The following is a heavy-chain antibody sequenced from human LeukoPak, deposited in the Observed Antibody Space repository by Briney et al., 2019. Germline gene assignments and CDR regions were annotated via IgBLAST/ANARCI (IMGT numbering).Heavy chain of an antibody. CDR3: TRGPGGDWAEPAN. CDR2: IRSKAYGGTT. CDR1: GFTFGDYA. D-gene: IGHD2-21*02. Sequence: PGGSLRLSCTASGFTFGDYAMSWFRQAPGKGLEWVGFIRSKAYGGTTEYAASVKGRFTISRDDSKSIAYLQMNSLKTEDKAAYYCTRGPGGDWAEPANWGQGTLVTVSS. J-gene: IGHJ4*02. V-gene: IGHV3-49*03.